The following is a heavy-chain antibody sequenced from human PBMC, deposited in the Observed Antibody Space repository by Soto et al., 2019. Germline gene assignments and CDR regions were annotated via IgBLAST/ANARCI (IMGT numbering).Heavy chain of an antibody. CDR3: ARMYDFWSGYYFDS. CDR2: IFHTGTT. V-gene: IGHV4-30-4*01. D-gene: IGHD3-3*01. J-gene: IGHJ4*02. Sequence: SETLSLTCTVSGDSISSGNHYWSWIRQPPGKGLEWIGYIFHTGTTYYNPSLKSRVTISFDPSKNQFSLKLRSVTAADTALYYCARMYDFWSGYYFDSWGQGTLVTVSS. CDR1: GDSISSGNHY.